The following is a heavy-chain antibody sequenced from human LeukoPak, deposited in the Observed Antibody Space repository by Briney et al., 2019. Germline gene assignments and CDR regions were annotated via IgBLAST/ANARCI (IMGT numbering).Heavy chain of an antibody. Sequence: SETLSLTCTVSGGSISSSSAYWGWIRQPPGKGLEWIGSIYYSKNTYYNPSLKSRVTISADTSKNQFSLTLGSVSATDTAVYYCVSPRGFSYGYFDVWGQVTPVTVSS. D-gene: IGHD5-18*01. CDR2: IYYSKNT. V-gene: IGHV4-39*01. CDR1: GGSISSSSAY. CDR3: VSPRGFSYGYFDV. J-gene: IGHJ4*03.